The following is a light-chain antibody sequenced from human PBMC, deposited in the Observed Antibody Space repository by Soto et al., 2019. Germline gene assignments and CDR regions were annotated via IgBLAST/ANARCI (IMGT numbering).Light chain of an antibody. CDR2: AAS. CDR3: QQTYRTPLT. J-gene: IGKJ4*01. CDR1: QYIGRY. V-gene: IGKV1-39*01. Sequence: DIQMTQSPSSLSASVGDRVTITCRAGQYIGRYLNWYQQKPGKAPKLLIYAASSLHSGVPSRFSGSGSGTDFTLTISSLQPEDVATYSCQQTYRTPLTFGGGTKVEIK.